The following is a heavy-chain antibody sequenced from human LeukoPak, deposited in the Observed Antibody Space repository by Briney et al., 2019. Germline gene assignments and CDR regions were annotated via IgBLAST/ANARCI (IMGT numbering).Heavy chain of an antibody. J-gene: IGHJ1*01. CDR2: ISVNNGGT. Sequence: VKVSCKASGYTFTTYSLAWVRQAPGQTLEWMGWISVNNGGTNYAQSFQDRVTLTRDTSTNTAYLELRSLRSDDTAIIYCATATQPRGYFLHWGQGTLVTVSS. CDR1: GYTFTTYS. CDR3: ATATQPRGYFLH. V-gene: IGHV1-18*01. D-gene: IGHD2-2*01.